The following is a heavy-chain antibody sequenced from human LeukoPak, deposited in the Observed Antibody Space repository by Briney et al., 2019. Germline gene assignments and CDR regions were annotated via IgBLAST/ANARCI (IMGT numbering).Heavy chain of an antibody. CDR3: AADPERLNWFDP. CDR2: IVVGSVNT. Sequence: GASVTVSCKASAFTFTTSAMQWVRQARGQRLEWIGWIVVGSVNTNYAQKFQERVTITRDMSTSTAYMELSSLRSEDTAVYYCAADPERLNWFDPWGQGTLVTVSS. CDR1: AFTFTTSA. J-gene: IGHJ5*02. D-gene: IGHD1-1*01. V-gene: IGHV1-58*02.